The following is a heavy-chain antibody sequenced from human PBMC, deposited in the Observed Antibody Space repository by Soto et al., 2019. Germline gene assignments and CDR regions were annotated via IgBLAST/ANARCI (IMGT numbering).Heavy chain of an antibody. Sequence: SGPTLVKPTQTLTLTCTFSGFSLSTSGVGVGWIRQPPGKALEWLALIYWNDDKRYSPSLKSRLTITKDTSKNQVVLTMTNMDPVDTATYYCARSPYCSSTSCYPSNWFDPWGQGTLVTVSS. J-gene: IGHJ5*02. CDR2: IYWNDDK. V-gene: IGHV2-5*01. CDR3: ARSPYCSSTSCYPSNWFDP. D-gene: IGHD2-2*01. CDR1: GFSLSTSGVG.